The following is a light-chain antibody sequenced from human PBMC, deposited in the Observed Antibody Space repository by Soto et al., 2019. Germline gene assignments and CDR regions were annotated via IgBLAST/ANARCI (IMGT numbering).Light chain of an antibody. CDR1: SSDVGGYNY. Sequence: QSALTQPPSASGSPGPSVTISCIGTSSDVGGYNYVSWYQQHPGKAPKLMIYEVSKRPSGVPDRFSGSKSGNTASLTVSGLQAEDEADYYCSSYAASNNLGVFGGGTQLTVL. V-gene: IGLV2-8*01. CDR2: EVS. CDR3: SSYAASNNLGV. J-gene: IGLJ7*01.